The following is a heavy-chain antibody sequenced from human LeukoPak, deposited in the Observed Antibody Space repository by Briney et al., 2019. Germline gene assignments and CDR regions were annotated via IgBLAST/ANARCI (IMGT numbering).Heavy chain of an antibody. D-gene: IGHD6-19*01. J-gene: IGHJ3*02. V-gene: IGHV1-18*04. Sequence: ASVKVSCKASGYTFTSYGISWVRQAPGQGLEWMGWISAYNGNTNYAQKLQGRVTMTTDTSTSTVYMELRSLRSDDTGVYYCASSDSRYSNGWDAFDIWGQGTIVTVSS. CDR1: GYTFTSYG. CDR2: ISAYNGNT. CDR3: ASSDSRYSNGWDAFDI.